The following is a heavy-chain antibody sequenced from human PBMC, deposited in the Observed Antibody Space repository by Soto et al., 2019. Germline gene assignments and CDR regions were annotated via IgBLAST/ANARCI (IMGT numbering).Heavy chain of an antibody. CDR1: GYSFTSYW. CDR3: ARQAVGYYDSSGYYSY. CDR2: IDPSDSYT. V-gene: IGHV5-10-1*01. J-gene: IGHJ4*02. D-gene: IGHD3-22*01. Sequence: GESLKISCKGSGYSFTSYWISWVRQMPGKGLEWMGRIDPSDSYTNYSPSFQGHVTISADKSISTAYLRWSSLKASDTAMYYCARQAVGYYDSSGYYSYWGQGTLVTVSS.